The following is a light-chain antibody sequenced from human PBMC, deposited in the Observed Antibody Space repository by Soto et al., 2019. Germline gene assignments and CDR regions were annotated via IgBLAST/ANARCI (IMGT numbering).Light chain of an antibody. V-gene: IGKV3-20*01. Sequence: ENVLTQSPGTLSLSPGERATLSCRASQSISSSYLAWYQQKPGQTPRLLIYHASNRATGIPDRFIGSGSGSDFTLTISRLEPEDFAMYYCQQYGDSLLTFGGGTKGEIK. J-gene: IGKJ4*01. CDR3: QQYGDSLLT. CDR2: HAS. CDR1: QSISSSY.